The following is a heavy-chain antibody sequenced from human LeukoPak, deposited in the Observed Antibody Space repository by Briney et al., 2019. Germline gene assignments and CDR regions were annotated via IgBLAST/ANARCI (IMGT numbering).Heavy chain of an antibody. Sequence: SETLFLTCTVSGGSISSYYWSWIRQPPGKGLEWIEYIYYSGSTNYDPSLKSRVTISVDTSKNQFSLKLSSVTAADTAVYYCATLTGGDDAFDIWGQGTMVTVSS. D-gene: IGHD4-23*01. CDR3: ATLTGGDDAFDI. V-gene: IGHV4-59*01. CDR1: GGSISSYY. CDR2: IYYSGST. J-gene: IGHJ3*02.